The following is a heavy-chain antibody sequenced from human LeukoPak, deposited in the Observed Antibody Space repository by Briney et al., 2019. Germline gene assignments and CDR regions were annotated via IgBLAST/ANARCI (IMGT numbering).Heavy chain of an antibody. CDR1: GYTFTSYG. D-gene: IGHD1-26*01. CDR2: ISAYNGNT. J-gene: IGHJ4*02. Sequence: GASVKVSGKXSGYTFTSYGISWVRQAPGQGLEWMGWISAYNGNTNYAQKLQGRVTMTTDTSTSTAYMELRSLRSDDTAVYYCARREWELLDNYWGQGTLVTVSS. V-gene: IGHV1-18*01. CDR3: ARREWELLDNY.